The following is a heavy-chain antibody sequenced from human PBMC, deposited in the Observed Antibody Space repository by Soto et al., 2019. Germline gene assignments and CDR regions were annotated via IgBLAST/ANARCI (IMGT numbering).Heavy chain of an antibody. D-gene: IGHD5-12*01. Sequence: SETLSLTCTVSGGSISSSSYDWGWIRQPPGKGLEWIGSIYYSGSTYYNPSLKSRVTISVDTSKNQFSLKLSSVTAADTAVYYCARHDPVDIVATSYRDYWGQGTLVTVSS. V-gene: IGHV4-39*01. CDR2: IYYSGST. CDR1: GGSISSSSYD. CDR3: ARHDPVDIVATSYRDY. J-gene: IGHJ4*02.